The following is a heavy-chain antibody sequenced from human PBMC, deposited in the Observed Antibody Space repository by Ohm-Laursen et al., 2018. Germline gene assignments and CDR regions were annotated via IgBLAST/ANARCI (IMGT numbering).Heavy chain of an antibody. J-gene: IGHJ2*01. D-gene: IGHD3-22*01. CDR2: ISGSGGRT. CDR1: GFTFSSYD. V-gene: IGHV3-23*01. Sequence: SLRLSCTASGFTFSSYDMSWVRQAPGKGLEWASAISGSGGRTYYADSVRGRFTISRDNSKNTLYLQMNSLRAEDTAVYYCAKDYYDSSGNRSFWYFDLWGRGTLVTVSS. CDR3: AKDYYDSSGNRSFWYFDL.